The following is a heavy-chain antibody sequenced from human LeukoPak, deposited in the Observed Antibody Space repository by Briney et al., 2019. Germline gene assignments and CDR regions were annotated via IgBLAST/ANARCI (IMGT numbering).Heavy chain of an antibody. D-gene: IGHD3-10*01. CDR1: GFSLSTSGVG. Sequence: ESGPTLVKPTQTLTLTCTFSGFSLSTSGVGVGWIRQPPGKALEWLALIYWNDDKRYSPSLKSRLTITKDTSKNQVVLTMTNMDPVDTATYYCAHKRQEMVRGVIGYYYYYYYMDVWGKGTTVTISS. CDR2: IYWNDDK. J-gene: IGHJ6*03. CDR3: AHKRQEMVRGVIGYYYYYYYMDV. V-gene: IGHV2-5*01.